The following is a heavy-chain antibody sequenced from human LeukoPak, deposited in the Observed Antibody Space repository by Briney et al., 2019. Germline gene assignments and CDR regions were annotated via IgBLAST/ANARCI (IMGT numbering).Heavy chain of an antibody. CDR1: GFMFSSYS. CDR3: ARDSPRGYSYGLAY. V-gene: IGHV3-48*02. J-gene: IGHJ4*02. Sequence: GGSLRLSCAASGFMFSSYSMNWVRQAPGKGLEWASFISSSSRTIYYADSVKGRFTISRDNAKNSLYLQMNSLRDEDTAVYYCARDSPRGYSYGLAYWGQGTLVTVSS. D-gene: IGHD5-18*01. CDR2: ISSSSRTI.